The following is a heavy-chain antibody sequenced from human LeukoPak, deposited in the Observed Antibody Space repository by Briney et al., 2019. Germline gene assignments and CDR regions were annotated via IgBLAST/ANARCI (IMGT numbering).Heavy chain of an antibody. J-gene: IGHJ3*02. D-gene: IGHD3-22*01. CDR1: GFTFSSYG. CDR3: AKDRTYYYDSSGYKGDAFDI. CDR2: IWYDGSNK. V-gene: IGHV3-33*06. Sequence: GRSLRLSCAASGFTFSSYGMHWVRQAPGKGLEWVAVIWYDGSNKYYADSVKGRFTISRDNSKNTLYLQMNSLRAEDTAVYYCAKDRTYYYDSSGYKGDAFDIWGQGTMVTVSS.